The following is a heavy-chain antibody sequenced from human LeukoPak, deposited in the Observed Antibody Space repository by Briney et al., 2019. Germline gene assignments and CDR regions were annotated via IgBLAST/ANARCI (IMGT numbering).Heavy chain of an antibody. CDR3: ALATRSTPSHS. CDR1: GFIFSNYW. V-gene: IGHV3-7*02. J-gene: IGHJ4*02. Sequence: GGSLRLSCAASGFIFSNYWMRWVRQAPGKGLEWVASIKGDGCKKYYVDSMKARFTISRDNAKNALFVQMNSLRVEDTAVYFCALATRSTPSHSCGQGTLVTVSS. CDR2: IKGDGCKK.